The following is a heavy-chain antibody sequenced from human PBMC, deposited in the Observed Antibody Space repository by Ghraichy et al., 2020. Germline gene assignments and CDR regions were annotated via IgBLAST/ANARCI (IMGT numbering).Heavy chain of an antibody. CDR2: TNDDAKEK. D-gene: IGHD4-17*01. V-gene: IGHV3-7*03. CDR1: GFLFHKTW. Sequence: GSLRLSCEASGFLFHKTWMGWVRQAPGKGPEWVAITNDDAKEKYYADAVKGRFTISRDNPRETLYLQMYSLRLDDTAVYYCVKDPSHGAIDNWGQGTLVTVSS. J-gene: IGHJ4*02. CDR3: VKDPSHGAIDN.